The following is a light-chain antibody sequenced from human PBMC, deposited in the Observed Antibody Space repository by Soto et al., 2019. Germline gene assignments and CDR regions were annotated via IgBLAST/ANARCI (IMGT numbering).Light chain of an antibody. CDR2: AAS. Sequence: DIQMTQSQSSVSASVGDRVTITCRACQGISSCLAWYQQKPGKAPNLMIYAASSLQSGVPSRFSGSGSGTEFTLNISSLQPEDFATYYCQQANNFPWTFAQGTKV. CDR3: QQANNFPWT. J-gene: IGKJ1*01. CDR1: QGISSC. V-gene: IGKV1-12*01.